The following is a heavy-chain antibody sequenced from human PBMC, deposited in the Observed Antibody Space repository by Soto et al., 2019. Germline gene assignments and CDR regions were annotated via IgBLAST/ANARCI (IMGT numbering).Heavy chain of an antibody. V-gene: IGHV1-18*01. Sequence: QIHLVQSGGEVKKPGASVKVSCKASGYIFSSYGITWVRQAPGQGLEWMGWISAYNGNTNYAQKFQDRVTMTTDTSTSTAYMELRSLRSDDTAMYYCARDLRPYYYDSSGYSDYWGQGTVVTVSS. D-gene: IGHD3-22*01. CDR3: ARDLRPYYYDSSGYSDY. CDR1: GYIFSSYG. J-gene: IGHJ4*02. CDR2: ISAYNGNT.